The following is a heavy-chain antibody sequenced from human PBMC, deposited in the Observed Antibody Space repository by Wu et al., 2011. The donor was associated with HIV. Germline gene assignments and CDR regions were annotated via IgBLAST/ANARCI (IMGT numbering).Heavy chain of an antibody. J-gene: IGHJ4*02. D-gene: IGHD2-2*01. Sequence: VKVSCKASGYTFISYGISWVRQAPGQGLEWMGWISAYNGNTKYAQKLQGRVTMTTDTSTRTAYMELRSLRSDDTAVYYCARDGLXCISSRCYDGISDYWGQGTLVTVSS. CDR3: ARDGLXCISSRCYDGISDY. CDR2: ISAYNGNT. V-gene: IGHV1-18*01. CDR1: GYTFISYG.